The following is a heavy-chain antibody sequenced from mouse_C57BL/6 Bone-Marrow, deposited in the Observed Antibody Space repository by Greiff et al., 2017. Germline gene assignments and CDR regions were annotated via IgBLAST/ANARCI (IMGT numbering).Heavy chain of an antibody. D-gene: IGHD2-4*01. Sequence: QVQLQQPGAELVRPGSSVKLSCKASGYTFTSYWMDWVKQRPGQGLEWIGNIYPSDSETHYNQKFKDKATLTVDKSSSTAYMQLSSLTSEDSAVYYCARRGLIYYDYDEAWFAYWGQGTLVTVSA. CDR2: IYPSDSET. J-gene: IGHJ3*01. CDR1: GYTFTSYW. V-gene: IGHV1-61*01. CDR3: ARRGLIYYDYDEAWFAY.